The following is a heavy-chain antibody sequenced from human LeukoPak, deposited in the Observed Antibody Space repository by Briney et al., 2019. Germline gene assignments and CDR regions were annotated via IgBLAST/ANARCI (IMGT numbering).Heavy chain of an antibody. D-gene: IGHD6-19*01. Sequence: GESLKIPCRCSGYSFINYYIGWVRQMPGKGLEWVGVTYPGGSDTRYSPSLQSQVTISADKSTTTVYLQWSSLKALDTAMYYGARQYSSGWYRHFDYWGQGTLVTVSS. CDR1: GYSFINYY. J-gene: IGHJ4*02. CDR3: ARQYSSGWYRHFDY. V-gene: IGHV5-51*01. CDR2: TYPGGSDT.